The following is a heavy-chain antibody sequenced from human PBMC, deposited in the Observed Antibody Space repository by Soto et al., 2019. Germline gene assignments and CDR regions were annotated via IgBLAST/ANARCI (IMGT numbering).Heavy chain of an antibody. J-gene: IGHJ6*04. CDR1: GYTFTDYW. CDR3: ARHISNSRNYSSFRAV. CDR2: IYPGDSDT. D-gene: IGHD4-4*01. V-gene: IGHV5-51*01. Sequence: GESLKISCKGSGYTFTDYWIGWVRQLPGKGLEWMGIIYPGDSDTRYSPSFQGHVTITVDKSTSTAYLQWNTLKASDTAMYYCARHISNSRNYSSFRAVGAKGTTVTVSS.